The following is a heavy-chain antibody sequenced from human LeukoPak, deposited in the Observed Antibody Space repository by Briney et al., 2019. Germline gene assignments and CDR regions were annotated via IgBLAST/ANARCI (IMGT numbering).Heavy chain of an antibody. J-gene: IGHJ4*02. CDR1: GFTFSSYA. CDR3: ARGWDRDCTSTSCYIAYN. D-gene: IGHD2-2*02. CDR2: ISGSGGST. Sequence: GGSLRLSCAASGFTFSSYAMSWVRQAPGKGLEWVSAISGSGGSTYYADSVKGRFTISRDNSKNTLYLQMNSLRAEDTAVYYCARGWDRDCTSTSCYIAYNWGQGTLVTVSS. V-gene: IGHV3-23*01.